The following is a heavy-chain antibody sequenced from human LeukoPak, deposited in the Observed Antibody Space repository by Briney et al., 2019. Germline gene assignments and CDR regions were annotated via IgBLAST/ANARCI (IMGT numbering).Heavy chain of an antibody. CDR1: GASISTHY. V-gene: IGHV4-59*11. CDR2: FCYSGRT. J-gene: IGHJ4*02. CDR3: ARAGGVRDTPMDLGY. Sequence: SETLSLTCTVSGASISTHYWSWIRQPPGKGLEWIGDFCYSGRTNYNPSLQSRVTISVDTSKNQFSLKLSSVTAADTAVYYCARAGGVRDTPMDLGYWGQGTLVTVSS. D-gene: IGHD5-18*01.